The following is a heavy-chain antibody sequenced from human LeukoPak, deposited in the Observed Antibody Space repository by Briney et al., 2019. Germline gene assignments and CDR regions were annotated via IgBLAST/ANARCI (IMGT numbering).Heavy chain of an antibody. CDR3: ARGNSGDSSALGRDFDR. V-gene: IGHV3-66*01. J-gene: IGHJ4*02. D-gene: IGHD6-19*01. Sequence: GGSLRLSCAASGFTLSSKYMSWVRQAPGKGLEWVSVLYSGGDTYYADSVKGRFTISRDNSKNTVYLQMNSLRADDTAVYYCARGNSGDSSALGRDFDRWGQGTLVTVSS. CDR1: GFTLSSKY. CDR2: LYSGGDT.